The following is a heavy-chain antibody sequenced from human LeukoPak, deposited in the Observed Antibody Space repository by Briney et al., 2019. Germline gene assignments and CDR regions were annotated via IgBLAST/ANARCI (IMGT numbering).Heavy chain of an antibody. CDR1: GFTFNRYW. Sequence: GGSLRLSCAASGFTFNRYWMHWVRQVPGKGLEWVSRISTDGSTTTYADSVKGRFAISRDNAKDTLYLQMNSLRAEDTAVYYCASPRLDYVWGTYLDYWGQGSLVTVSS. CDR2: ISTDGSTT. J-gene: IGHJ4*02. CDR3: ASPRLDYVWGTYLDY. V-gene: IGHV3-74*01. D-gene: IGHD3-16*02.